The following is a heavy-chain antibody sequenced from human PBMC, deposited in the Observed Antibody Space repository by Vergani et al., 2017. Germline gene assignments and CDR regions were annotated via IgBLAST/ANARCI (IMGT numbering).Heavy chain of an antibody. D-gene: IGHD3-22*01. CDR2: SNHSGST. CDR3: ARGYYYDSSGYYYLDS. Sequence: QVQLQQWGAGLLKPSETLSLTCAVYGGSFSGYYWSCIRQPPGKGLEWIGESNHSGSTNYNPSLKSRVTISVDTSKNQFSLKLGAVTAADTAVYYCARGYYYDSSGYYYLDSWGQGTLVTVSS. V-gene: IGHV4-34*01. CDR1: GGSFSGYY. J-gene: IGHJ4*02.